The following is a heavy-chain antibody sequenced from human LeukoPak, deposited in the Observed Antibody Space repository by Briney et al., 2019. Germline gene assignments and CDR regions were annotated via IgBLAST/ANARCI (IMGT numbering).Heavy chain of an antibody. V-gene: IGHV1-69*04. CDR2: IIPILGIA. CDR1: GGTFSSYA. J-gene: IGHJ3*02. CDR3: ASQQWLVLLGAFDI. D-gene: IGHD6-19*01. Sequence: SVKVSCKASGGTFSSYAISWVRQAPGQGLEWMGRIIPILGIANYAQKFQGRVTITADKSTSTAYMELSSLRSEDTAVYYCASQQWLVLLGAFDIWAQGTMVTVSS.